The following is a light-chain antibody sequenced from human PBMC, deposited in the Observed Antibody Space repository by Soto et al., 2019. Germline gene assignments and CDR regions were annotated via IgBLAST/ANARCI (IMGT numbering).Light chain of an antibody. V-gene: IGKV1-39*01. J-gene: IGKJ5*01. CDR3: QHGYNTPPT. Sequence: DIQMSQSPSSLSASVGDRVTITCRASQYINSYLNWYQQKPGKAPNLLVYAASSLQSGVPSRFRGSGSGTDFTLTISSLQPEDFATYYCQHGYNTPPTLGQGTRLEIK. CDR1: QYINSY. CDR2: AAS.